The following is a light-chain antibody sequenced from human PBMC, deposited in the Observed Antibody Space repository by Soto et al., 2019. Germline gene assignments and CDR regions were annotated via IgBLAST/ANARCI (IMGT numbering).Light chain of an antibody. CDR1: SSDVGAYNY. V-gene: IGLV2-14*01. CDR3: SSYTTSSTFV. Sequence: QSVLTQPASVSGSPGQSITISCTGTSSDVGAYNYVSWYRQYPGKAPKLMIYEVRNRPSGVSNRFSGSKSGNTASLTISGLQAEDEAEYHCSSYTTSSTFVFGTGTKVTVL. J-gene: IGLJ1*01. CDR2: EVR.